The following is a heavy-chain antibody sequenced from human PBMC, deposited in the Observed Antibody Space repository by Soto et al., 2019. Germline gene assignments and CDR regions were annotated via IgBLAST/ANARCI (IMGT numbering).Heavy chain of an antibody. CDR3: TTNQGAGHIPQ. D-gene: IGHD6-19*01. V-gene: IGHV3-73*02. CDR2: ITNKDDNYAT. J-gene: IGHJ4*02. CDR1: GFIFSGSA. Sequence: EVQLVESGGGLVQPGGSLKLSCAASGFIFSGSAMHWVRQASGKGLEWVGRITNKDDNYATVYAASVKVRFTISRDDSKNTTYLQMNSLKIEDTAVYYCTTNQGAGHIPQWCPGTLVTVSS.